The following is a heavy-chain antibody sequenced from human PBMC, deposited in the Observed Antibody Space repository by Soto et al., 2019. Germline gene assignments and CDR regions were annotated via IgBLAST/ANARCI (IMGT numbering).Heavy chain of an antibody. V-gene: IGHV3-23*01. CDR2: ISGRGGST. CDR3: AKATMTLVVIRLDS. CDR1: GFTFSNYA. Sequence: GGSLRLSCAASGFTFSNYAMDWVRQAPGKGLEWVSTISGRGGSTYYADSVKGRFTISRDNSKNILYLQMNSLRAEDTAVYYCAKATMTLVVIRLDSWGQGTLVTVSS. D-gene: IGHD3-22*01. J-gene: IGHJ4*02.